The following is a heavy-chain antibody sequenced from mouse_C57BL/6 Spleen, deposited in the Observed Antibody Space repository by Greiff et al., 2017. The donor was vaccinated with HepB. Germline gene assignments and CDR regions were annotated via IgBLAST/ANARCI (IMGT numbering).Heavy chain of an antibody. Sequence: QVQLQQPGAELVKPGASVKLSCKASGYTFTSYWLHWVKQRPGRGLEWIGRIDPNSGGTKYNEKFKCKATLTVDKPSSTAYMQLSSLTSEDSAVYYCASTVVADYFDYWGQGTTLTVSS. CDR3: ASTVVADYFDY. D-gene: IGHD1-1*01. CDR1: GYTFTSYW. J-gene: IGHJ2*01. CDR2: IDPNSGGT. V-gene: IGHV1-72*01.